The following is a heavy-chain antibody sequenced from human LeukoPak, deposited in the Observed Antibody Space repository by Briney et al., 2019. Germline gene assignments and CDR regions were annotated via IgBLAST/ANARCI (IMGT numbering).Heavy chain of an antibody. Sequence: ASVKVSCKASGYTFTGYYMRWVRQAPGQGLVWMGWINPNSGGTNYAQKFQGRVTMTRDTSISTAYMELSRLRSDDTAVYYCARDQFITMVRGVQSDYWGQGTLVTVSS. CDR3: ARDQFITMVRGVQSDY. J-gene: IGHJ4*02. CDR1: GYTFTGYY. CDR2: INPNSGGT. D-gene: IGHD3-10*01. V-gene: IGHV1-2*02.